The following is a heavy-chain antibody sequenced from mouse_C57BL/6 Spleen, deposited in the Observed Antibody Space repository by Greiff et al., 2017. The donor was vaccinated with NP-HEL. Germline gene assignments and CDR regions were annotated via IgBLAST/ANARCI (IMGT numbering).Heavy chain of an antibody. J-gene: IGHJ4*01. CDR3: ARPGDYGRSSAMDY. D-gene: IGHD1-1*01. CDR1: GFTFSDYG. CDR2: ISSGSSTI. V-gene: IGHV5-17*01. Sequence: EVMLVESGGGLVKPGGSLKLSCAASGFTFSDYGMHWVRQAPEKGLEWVAYISSGSSTIYYADTVKGRFTISRDNAKNTLFLQMTSLRSEDTAMYYCARPGDYGRSSAMDYWGQGTSVTVSS.